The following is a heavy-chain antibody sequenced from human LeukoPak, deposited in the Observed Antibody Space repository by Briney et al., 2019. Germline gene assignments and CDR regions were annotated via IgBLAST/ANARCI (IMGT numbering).Heavy chain of an antibody. CDR2: IYLDGST. V-gene: IGHV4-38-2*02. CDR1: GYSISSGYL. J-gene: IGHJ4*02. CDR3: TRRPHIVDRGVTKRLYLDH. D-gene: IGHD2-21*01. Sequence: PSETLSLTCTVSGYSISSGYLWGWIRLPPGKGLGWIECIYLDGSTYYNPSLKSRVTISVETSKNQFSLNMNSVNSADTAVYYWTRRPHIVDRGVTKRLYLDHRGKRALVTVAS.